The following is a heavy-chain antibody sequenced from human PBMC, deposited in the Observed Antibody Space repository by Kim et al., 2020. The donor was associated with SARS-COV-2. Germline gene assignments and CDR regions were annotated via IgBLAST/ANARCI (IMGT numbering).Heavy chain of an antibody. V-gene: IGHV3-30*04. Sequence: GGSLRLSCAASGFTFSSYAMHWVRQAPGKGLEWVAVISYDGSNKYYADSVKDRFTISRDNSKNTLYLQMNSLRAEDTAVYYCARAGIMDVWGQGTTVTVSS. CDR3: ARAGIMDV. D-gene: IGHD6-13*01. CDR1: GFTFSSYA. J-gene: IGHJ6*02. CDR2: ISYDGSNK.